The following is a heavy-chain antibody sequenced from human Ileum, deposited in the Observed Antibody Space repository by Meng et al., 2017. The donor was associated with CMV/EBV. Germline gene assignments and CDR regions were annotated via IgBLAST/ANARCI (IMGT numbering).Heavy chain of an antibody. CDR1: GFTFSTHA. D-gene: IGHD2-2*01. Sequence: GESLKISCTASGFTFSTHAMNWVRQAPGKGLEWVSSLSQTSSHIYYADSMKGRFTISRDNAKNSLYLQMDSLRAEDTAVYYCARGSLSYQREGPLDIWGQGTMVTVSS. CDR2: LSQTSSHI. V-gene: IGHV3-21*01. J-gene: IGHJ3*02. CDR3: ARGSLSYQREGPLDI.